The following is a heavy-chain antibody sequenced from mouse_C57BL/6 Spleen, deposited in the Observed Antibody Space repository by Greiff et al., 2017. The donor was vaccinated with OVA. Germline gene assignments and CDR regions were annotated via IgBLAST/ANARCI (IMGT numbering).Heavy chain of an antibody. CDR3: ARGGDGYDGFAY. V-gene: IGHV1-55*01. J-gene: IGHJ3*01. Sequence: QVQLQQPGAELVKPGASVKMSCKASGYTFTSYWITWVKQRPGQGLEWIGDIYPGSGSTNYNEKFKSKATLTVDTSSSTAYMQLSSLTSEDFAVYYCARGGDGYDGFAYWGQGTLVTVSA. CDR2: IYPGSGST. CDR1: GYTFTSYW. D-gene: IGHD2-2*01.